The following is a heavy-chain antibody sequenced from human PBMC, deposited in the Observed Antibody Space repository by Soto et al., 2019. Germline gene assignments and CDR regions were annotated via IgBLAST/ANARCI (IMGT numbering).Heavy chain of an antibody. CDR3: ARQTRITIFGVVIDSPTMDV. CDR1: GYSFTSYW. CDR2: IDPSDSYT. V-gene: IGHV5-10-1*01. Sequence: GESLKISCKGSGYSFTSYWISWVRQMPGKGLEWMGRIDPSDSYTNYSPSFQGHVTISADKSISTAYLQWSSLKASDTAMYYCARQTRITIFGVVIDSPTMDVWGQGTTVTVS. J-gene: IGHJ6*02. D-gene: IGHD3-3*01.